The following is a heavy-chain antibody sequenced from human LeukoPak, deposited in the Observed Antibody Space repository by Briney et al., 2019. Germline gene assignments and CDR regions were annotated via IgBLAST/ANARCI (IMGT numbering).Heavy chain of an antibody. Sequence: PGGSLRLSCAASGFTFSSYSMNWVRQAPGKGLEWVSSISSSSSYIYYADSVKGRFTISRDNAKNSLYLQMNSLRAEDTAVYYCARSLAVADDFDYWGQGTLVTVSS. J-gene: IGHJ4*02. CDR2: ISSSSSYI. V-gene: IGHV3-21*01. D-gene: IGHD6-19*01. CDR3: ARSLAVADDFDY. CDR1: GFTFSSYS.